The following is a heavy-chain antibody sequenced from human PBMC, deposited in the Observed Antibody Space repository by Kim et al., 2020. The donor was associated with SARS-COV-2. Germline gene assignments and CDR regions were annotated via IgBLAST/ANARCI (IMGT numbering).Heavy chain of an antibody. D-gene: IGHD5-12*01. Sequence: GGSLRLSCAASGFTFSNYAMTWVRQAPGKGLEWVSGISGSGDTTVYADSVKGRFTISRDNSRDTVYLQMNSLRVEDGARYYCAKDVNSCFDGIAACFQD. V-gene: IGHV3-23*01. CDR1: GFTFSNYA. CDR2: ISGSGDTT. CDR3: AKDVNSCFDGIAACFQD. J-gene: IGHJ1*01.